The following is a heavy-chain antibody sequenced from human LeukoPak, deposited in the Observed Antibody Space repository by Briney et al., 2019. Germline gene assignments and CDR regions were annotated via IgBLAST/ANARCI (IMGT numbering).Heavy chain of an antibody. CDR2: IYYSGST. CDR3: ARDSKGAFDI. Sequence: LRLSCAASGFTFSSYAMSWVRQPPGKGLEWIGYIYYSGSTYYNPSLKSRVTISVDTSKNQFSLKLSSVTAADTAVYYCARDSKGAFDIWGQGTMVTVSS. CDR1: GFTFSSYA. D-gene: IGHD2-15*01. J-gene: IGHJ3*02. V-gene: IGHV4-30-4*08.